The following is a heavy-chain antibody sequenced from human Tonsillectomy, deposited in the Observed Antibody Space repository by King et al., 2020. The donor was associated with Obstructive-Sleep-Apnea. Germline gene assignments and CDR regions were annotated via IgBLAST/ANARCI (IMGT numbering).Heavy chain of an antibody. CDR3: ATPLHYYDPRGY. CDR1: GGSISSSSYY. V-gene: IGHV4-39*01. J-gene: IGHJ4*02. D-gene: IGHD3-22*01. CDR2: IYYSGST. Sequence: QLQESGPGLVKPSETLSLTCTVSGGSISSSSYYWGWIRQPPGKGLEWIGSIYYSGSTYYNPSLKSRVTISVDTSKNQFSLKLSSVTAADTAVYYWATPLHYYDPRGYWGQGTLVTVSS.